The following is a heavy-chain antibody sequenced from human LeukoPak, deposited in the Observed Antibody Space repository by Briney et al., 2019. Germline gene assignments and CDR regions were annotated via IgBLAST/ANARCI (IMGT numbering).Heavy chain of an antibody. J-gene: IGHJ4*02. V-gene: IGHV1-46*01. D-gene: IGHD3-10*01. CDR2: INPSGGST. CDR1: RYTFTSYY. Sequence: ASVKVSCKASRYTFTSYYMHWVRQAPGQGLEWMGIINPSGGSTSYAQRFQGRVTMTSDTSTNTVYMELSSLRSEDTAVYYCAKRVGRYYYGSRSYYKGGFDYWGQGTLVTVSS. CDR3: AKRVGRYYYGSRSYYKGGFDY.